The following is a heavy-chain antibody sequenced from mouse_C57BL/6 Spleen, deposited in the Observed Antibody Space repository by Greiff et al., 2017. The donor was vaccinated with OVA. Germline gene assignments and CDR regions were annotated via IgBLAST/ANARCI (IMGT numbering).Heavy chain of an antibody. Sequence: EAQLVESGGDLVKPGGSLKLSCAASGFTFSSYGMSWVRQTPDKRLEWVATISSGGSYTYYPDSVKGRFTISRDNAKNTLYLQMSSLKSEDTAMYYCARPNYDYDGYYFDYWGQGTTLTVSS. CDR3: ARPNYDYDGYYFDY. V-gene: IGHV5-6*01. D-gene: IGHD2-4*01. J-gene: IGHJ2*01. CDR1: GFTFSSYG. CDR2: ISSGGSYT.